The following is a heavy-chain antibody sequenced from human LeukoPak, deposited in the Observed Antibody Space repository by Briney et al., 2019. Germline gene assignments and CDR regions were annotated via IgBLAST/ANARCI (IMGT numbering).Heavy chain of an antibody. CDR2: IYYGGST. CDR1: GGSISSYY. Sequence: SETLSLTCTVSGGSISSYYWSWIRQPPGKGLEWIGYIYYGGSTNYNPSLKSRVTISVDTSKNQFSLKLSSVTAADTAVYYCARGGDSSGYYSGVFDYRGQGTLVTVSS. J-gene: IGHJ4*02. D-gene: IGHD3-22*01. V-gene: IGHV4-59*01. CDR3: ARGGDSSGYYSGVFDY.